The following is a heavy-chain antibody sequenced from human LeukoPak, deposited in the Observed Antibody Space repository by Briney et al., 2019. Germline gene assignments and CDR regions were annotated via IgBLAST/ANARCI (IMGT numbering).Heavy chain of an antibody. CDR3: RCDFWSGYYNLDY. Sequence: GGSLRISCTASGFTFGDYAMSWVRQAPGKGLEWVGFIRSKAYGGTTEYAASVKGRFTISRDDSKSIAYLQMNSLKTEDTAVYCCRCDFWSGYYNLDYWGQGTLVTVSS. J-gene: IGHJ4*02. CDR2: IRSKAYGGTT. CDR1: GFTFGDYA. V-gene: IGHV3-49*04. D-gene: IGHD3-3*01.